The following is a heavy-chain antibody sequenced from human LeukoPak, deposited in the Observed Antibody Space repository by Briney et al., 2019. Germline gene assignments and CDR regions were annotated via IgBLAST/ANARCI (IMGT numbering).Heavy chain of an antibody. Sequence: GGSLRLSCAASGFTFSSYAMNWVRQAPGKGLEWVSAISGSGGSTYYADSVKGRFTISRDNSKNTLYLQMNSLRAEDTAVYYCARTTLTPDYDFWSGYHLDAFDIWGQGTMVTVSS. CDR1: GFTFSSYA. J-gene: IGHJ3*02. CDR3: ARTTLTPDYDFWSGYHLDAFDI. V-gene: IGHV3-23*01. CDR2: ISGSGGST. D-gene: IGHD3-3*01.